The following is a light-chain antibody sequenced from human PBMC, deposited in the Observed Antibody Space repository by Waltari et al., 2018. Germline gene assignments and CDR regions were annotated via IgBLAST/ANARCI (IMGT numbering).Light chain of an antibody. V-gene: IGKV1-NL1*01. CDR3: QQYYSTSCT. Sequence: DIQMTPSPSSLSASVGDRVTITCRASQDIINSLAWYQQKPGKAPKLLLYAASRLDSGVPSRFSGSGSGTDYTLSISRLQPEDVATYYCQQYYSTSCTFGQGTKVEIK. J-gene: IGKJ1*01. CDR2: AAS. CDR1: QDIINS.